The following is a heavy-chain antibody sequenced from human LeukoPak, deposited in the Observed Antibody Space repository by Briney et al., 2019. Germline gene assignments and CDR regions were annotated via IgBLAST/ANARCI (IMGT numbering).Heavy chain of an antibody. Sequence: PGGSLRLSCAASGFAFSSYAMSWVRQAPGKGLEWVSAISGSGGSTYYADSVKGRFTISRDNSKNTLYLQMNSLRAEDTAVYYCAKVPVAAAAPYYFDYWGQGTLVTVSS. CDR3: AKVPVAAAAPYYFDY. CDR2: ISGSGGST. J-gene: IGHJ4*02. CDR1: GFAFSSYA. D-gene: IGHD6-13*01. V-gene: IGHV3-23*01.